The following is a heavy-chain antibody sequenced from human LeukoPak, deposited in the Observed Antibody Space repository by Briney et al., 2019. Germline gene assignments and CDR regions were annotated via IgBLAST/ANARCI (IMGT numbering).Heavy chain of an antibody. CDR2: ISYDGSDK. J-gene: IGHJ3*02. CDR1: GFTISTYG. D-gene: IGHD3-22*01. CDR3: ARVLRDYDSRAYDAFDI. Sequence: GRSLRLSCAASGFTISTYGMHWVRQAPGKGLEWVALISYDGSDKYYADSVKGRFTISRDNSKNTLYLQMNSLRAEDTAVYYCARVLRDYDSRAYDAFDIWGQGTMVTVSS. V-gene: IGHV3-30*03.